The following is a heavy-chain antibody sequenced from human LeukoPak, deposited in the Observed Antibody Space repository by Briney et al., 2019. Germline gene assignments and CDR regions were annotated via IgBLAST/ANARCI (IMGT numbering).Heavy chain of an antibody. CDR2: IYYSGST. CDR1: GASFSGFY. V-gene: IGHV4-59*01. D-gene: IGHD6-6*01. Sequence: PSETLSLTCAVYGASFSGFYWNWIRQPPGKGLEWIGYIYYSGSTNYNPSLKSRVTISVDTSKNQFSLKLSSVTAADTAVYYCARTIRRSSRHFDYWGQGTVVTVSS. J-gene: IGHJ4*02. CDR3: ARTIRRSSRHFDY.